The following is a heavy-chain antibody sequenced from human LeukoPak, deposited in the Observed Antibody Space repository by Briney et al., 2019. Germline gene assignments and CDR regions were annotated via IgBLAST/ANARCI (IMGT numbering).Heavy chain of an antibody. CDR2: INHSGST. V-gene: IGHV4-34*01. D-gene: IGHD2-2*01. CDR1: GGSFSGYY. CDR3: ARGSRRKVVPAAMLDY. Sequence: SETLSLTCAVYGGSFSGYYWSWIRQPPGKGLDWIGEINHSGSTNYNPSLKSRVTISVDTSKNQFSLKLSSVTAADTAVYYCARGSRRKVVPAAMLDYWGQGTLVTVSS. J-gene: IGHJ4*02.